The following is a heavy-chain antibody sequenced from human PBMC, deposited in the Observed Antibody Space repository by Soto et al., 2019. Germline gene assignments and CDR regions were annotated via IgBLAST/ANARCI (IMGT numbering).Heavy chain of an antibody. CDR2: INAGNGNT. J-gene: IGHJ4*02. V-gene: IGHV1-3*01. CDR3: ARGPGGPDGPGDY. CDR1: GYTFTSYA. Sequence: QVQLVQSGAEVKKPGASVKVSCKASGYTFTSYAMHWVRQAPGQRLEWMGWINAGNGNTKYSQNFQGRVTITRDTSASTAYMELSRLRSEDTAVYYCARGPGGPDGPGDYWGQGALVTVSS. D-gene: IGHD2-15*01.